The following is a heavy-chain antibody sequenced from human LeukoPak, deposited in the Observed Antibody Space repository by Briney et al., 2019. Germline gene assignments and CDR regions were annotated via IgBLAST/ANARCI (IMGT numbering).Heavy chain of an antibody. CDR1: GFTVNNAW. D-gene: IGHD2-2*03. Sequence: GGSLRLSCAASGFTVNNAWMSWVRQAPGKGLEWVGRINSKADDGTTDYAAPVNGRFITSRDASKNTLYLQMNSLKTEDTAVYYCTKTRTLGWAAFDVWGQGTMVTVSS. CDR2: INSKADDGTT. CDR3: TKTRTLGWAAFDV. J-gene: IGHJ3*01. V-gene: IGHV3-15*01.